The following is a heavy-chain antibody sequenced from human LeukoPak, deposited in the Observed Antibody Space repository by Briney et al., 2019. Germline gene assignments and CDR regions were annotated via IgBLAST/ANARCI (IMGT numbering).Heavy chain of an antibody. V-gene: IGHV6-1*01. CDR1: GDSVSSNSAA. J-gene: IGHJ4*02. CDR2: TYYRSKWYN. CDR3: ARERITFGGVIGNDY. Sequence: SQTLSLTCAISGDSVSSNSAAWNWIRQSPSRGLEWLGRTYYRSKWYNDYAVSVKSRITINPDTSKNQFSLQLNSVTPEDTAVYCCARERITFGGVIGNDYWGQGTLVTVSS. D-gene: IGHD3-16*02.